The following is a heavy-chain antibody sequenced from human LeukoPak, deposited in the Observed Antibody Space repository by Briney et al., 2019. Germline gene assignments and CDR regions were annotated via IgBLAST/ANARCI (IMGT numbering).Heavy chain of an antibody. CDR1: GYTFTGFY. D-gene: IGHD6-13*01. CDR2: INPNSGGT. Sequence: ASVKVSCKASGYTFTGFYMHWVRQAPGQGLEWMGRINPNSGGTNYAQKFQGRVTMTRDTSISTAYMELSRLRSDDTAVYYCARAKQQLVLGVYYYSGMDVWGQGTTVTVSS. V-gene: IGHV1-2*06. CDR3: ARAKQQLVLGVYYYSGMDV. J-gene: IGHJ6*02.